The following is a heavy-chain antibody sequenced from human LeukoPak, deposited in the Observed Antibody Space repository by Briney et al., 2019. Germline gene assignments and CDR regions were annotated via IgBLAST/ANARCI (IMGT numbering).Heavy chain of an antibody. CDR2: ISYSGST. D-gene: IGHD4-17*01. V-gene: IGHV4-59*01. CDR1: GGSISPYY. Sequence: PSETLSLTCAVSGGSISPYYWMWIRQPPGKGLEWIGYISYSGSTSFNPSLKSRVTISLDTSTNQVSLELRSVTAADTAVYYCARAGPYRLTTTLWGQGTLVTVSS. J-gene: IGHJ4*02. CDR3: ARAGPYRLTTTL.